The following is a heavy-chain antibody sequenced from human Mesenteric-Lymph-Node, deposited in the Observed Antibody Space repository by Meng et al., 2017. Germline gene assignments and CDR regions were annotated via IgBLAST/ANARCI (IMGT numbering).Heavy chain of an antibody. CDR1: GFTFSSYA. V-gene: IGHV3-30*04. D-gene: IGHD3-3*01. Sequence: GESLKISCAASGFTFSSYAMHWVRQAPGKGLEWVAVISYDGSNKYYADSVKGRFTISRDNSKNTLYLQMNSLRAEDTAVYYCAKVDFWSGYYTSDAFDIWGQGTMVTVSS. CDR3: AKVDFWSGYYTSDAFDI. J-gene: IGHJ3*02. CDR2: ISYDGSNK.